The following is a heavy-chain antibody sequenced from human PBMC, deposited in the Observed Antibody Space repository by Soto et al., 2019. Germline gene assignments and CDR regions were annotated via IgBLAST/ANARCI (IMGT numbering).Heavy chain of an antibody. CDR3: AKAPVLLLYGGWFDP. CDR1: GYTFTNYG. Sequence: QIQLVQSGAEVRKPGASVKVSCKASGYTFTNYGIGWVRQAPGQGLEWMGWISGDNGNTNYAEKLQGRVTMTTDTSTSTAYMELRSLRSDDTAVYYCAKAPVLLLYGGWFDPWGQGTLVSVSS. CDR2: ISGDNGNT. D-gene: IGHD3-22*01. J-gene: IGHJ5*02. V-gene: IGHV1-18*04.